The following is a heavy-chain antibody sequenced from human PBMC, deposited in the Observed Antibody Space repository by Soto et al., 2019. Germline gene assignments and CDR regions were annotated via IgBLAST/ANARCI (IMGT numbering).Heavy chain of an antibody. CDR3: PRVESGSYDY. D-gene: IGHD1-26*01. V-gene: IGHV3-7*01. CDR2: MNQDGSDK. Sequence: GGSLRLSCAASGFTFSNYYMTWVRQAPGKELEWVANMNQDGSDKRYVDSVRGRFTISRDNAKNSLYLQMNNLRVEDTAVYYCPRVESGSYDYWGHGALVTVSS. CDR1: GFTFSNYY. J-gene: IGHJ4*01.